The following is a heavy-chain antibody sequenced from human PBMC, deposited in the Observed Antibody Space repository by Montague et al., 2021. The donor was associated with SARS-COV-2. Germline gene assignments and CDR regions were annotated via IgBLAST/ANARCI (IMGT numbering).Heavy chain of an antibody. D-gene: IGHD6-13*01. J-gene: IGHJ4*02. Sequence: SLRLSCAASGFTFSRYAMHWVRQAPGKGLEWVAVISYDGSNKYYADSVKGRFTISRDNSKNTLYLQMNSLRAEDTAVYYCARDVIAAAAETYFDYWGQGTLVTVSS. CDR2: ISYDGSNK. V-gene: IGHV3-30-3*01. CDR1: GFTFSRYA. CDR3: ARDVIAAAAETYFDY.